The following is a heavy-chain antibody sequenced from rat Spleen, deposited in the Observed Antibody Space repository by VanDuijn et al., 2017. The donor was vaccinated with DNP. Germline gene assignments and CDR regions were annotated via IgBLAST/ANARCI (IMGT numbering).Heavy chain of an antibody. CDR2: ISPRGSRT. Sequence: EVQLVESGGGLVQPGRSLKLSCAASGFTFSNYYMAWVRQAPRKGLEWVAAISPRGSRTYYPDSMKGRFTISRDNAENTVYLQMNSLRSEDTATYYCAKGLTEDYWGQGTLVTVSS. D-gene: IGHD1-11*01. CDR1: GFTFSNYY. V-gene: IGHV5-25*01. J-gene: IGHJ3*01. CDR3: AKGLTEDY.